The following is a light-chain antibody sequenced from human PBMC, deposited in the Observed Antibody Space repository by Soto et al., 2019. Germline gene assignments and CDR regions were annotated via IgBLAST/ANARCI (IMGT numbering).Light chain of an antibody. J-gene: IGKJ4*01. CDR3: QQYNNWPPLT. Sequence: EIVMTQSPATLSVSPGERATLXXXXSQTVNSNLAWYQKKPGQAPRLLIYGASTRAPGIPARFSGSGSGTEFTLTISSLQSEDFAVYYCQQYNNWPPLTFGGGTKVDIK. V-gene: IGKV3D-15*01. CDR2: GAS. CDR1: QTVNSN.